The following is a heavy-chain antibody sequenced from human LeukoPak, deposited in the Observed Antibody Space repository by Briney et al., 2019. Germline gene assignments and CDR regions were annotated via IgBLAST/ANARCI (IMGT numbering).Heavy chain of an antibody. J-gene: IGHJ4*02. CDR1: GFTFSSYE. V-gene: IGHV3-21*06. CDR2: ITSTSTHI. CDR3: TRDFEY. Sequence: GGSLRLFCEASGFTFSSYEMNWVRQAPGKGLEWVSSITSTSTHIYYADSVKGRFTISRDNAKNSLYLQVNSLRGDDTAVYYCTRDFEYWGQGTLVTVSS.